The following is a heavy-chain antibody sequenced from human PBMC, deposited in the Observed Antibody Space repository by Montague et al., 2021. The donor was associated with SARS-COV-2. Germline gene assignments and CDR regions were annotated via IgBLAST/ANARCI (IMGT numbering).Heavy chain of an antibody. J-gene: IGHJ4*02. Sequence: SGTLSLTCAVYGGSFSGYYWNWIRQPPGKGLEWIGEINHSGSTNYNPSLKSRVTMSVDTSKNQFSLSLRSVTAADTAVYFCGRVILSATSNPFDCWGPGTLVTVSS. D-gene: IGHD2-15*01. V-gene: IGHV4-34*01. CDR1: GGSFSGYY. CDR2: INHSGST. CDR3: GRVILSATSNPFDC.